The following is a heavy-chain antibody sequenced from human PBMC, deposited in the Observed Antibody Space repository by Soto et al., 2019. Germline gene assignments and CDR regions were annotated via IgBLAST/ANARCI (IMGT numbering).Heavy chain of an antibody. CDR1: GGSISSSTYY. J-gene: IGHJ4*02. D-gene: IGHD3-22*01. CDR2: IYYSGST. CDR3: ARSTLYYDNRY. V-gene: IGHV4-39*01. Sequence: QLQLQESGPGLVKPSETLSLTCTVSGGSISSSTYYWGWIRQPPGKGLEWIGSIYYSGSTYYNPSLKSRVIISVDTSKNQFSLKLSSVTAADSAVYYCARSTLYYDNRYWGQGTLVTVSS.